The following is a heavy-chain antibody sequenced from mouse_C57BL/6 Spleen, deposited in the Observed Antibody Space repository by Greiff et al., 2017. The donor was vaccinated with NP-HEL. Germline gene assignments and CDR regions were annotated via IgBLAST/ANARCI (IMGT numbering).Heavy chain of an antibody. Sequence: VQLQQPGAELVMPGASVKLSCKASGYTFTSYWMHWVKQRPGQGLEWIGEIDPSDSYTNYNQQFKGKSTLTVDKSSRTAYMQLSSLTSEDSAVYYCARVPLGDYYAMDYWGQGTSVTVSS. CDR1: GYTFTSYW. V-gene: IGHV1-69*01. CDR2: IDPSDSYT. J-gene: IGHJ4*01. CDR3: ARVPLGDYYAMDY.